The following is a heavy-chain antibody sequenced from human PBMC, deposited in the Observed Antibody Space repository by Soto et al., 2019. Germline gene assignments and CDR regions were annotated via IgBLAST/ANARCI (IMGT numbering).Heavy chain of an antibody. Sequence: QVQLVQSGAEVKKPGSSVKVSCKASGGTFSSYAISWVRQAPGQGLEWMGGIIRIFDTANYAQKFQGRITITADESTSTAYMELSSLTAEDTAVYYCARGKEYQLLANYYYGMDVWGQGTTVTVSS. V-gene: IGHV1-69*01. J-gene: IGHJ6*02. D-gene: IGHD2-2*01. CDR2: IIRIFDTA. CDR3: ARGKEYQLLANYYYGMDV. CDR1: GGTFSSYA.